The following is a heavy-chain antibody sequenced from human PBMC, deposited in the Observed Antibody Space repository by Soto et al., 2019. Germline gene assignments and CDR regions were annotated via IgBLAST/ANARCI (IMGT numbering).Heavy chain of an antibody. V-gene: IGHV4-34*01. J-gene: IGHJ4*02. Sequence: SETLSLTCAVYGGSFSGYYWTWIRQPPGTGLEWIGEINHSGSTNYNPSLKSRVTISVDTSKNQFSLKLTSVTAADTAVYYCAREVGARRLDYWGQGTLVTVSS. CDR1: GGSFSGYY. CDR3: AREVGARRLDY. CDR2: INHSGST. D-gene: IGHD1-26*01.